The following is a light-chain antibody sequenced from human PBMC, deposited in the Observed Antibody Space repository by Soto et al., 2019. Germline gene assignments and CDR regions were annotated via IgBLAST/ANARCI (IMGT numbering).Light chain of an antibody. CDR2: VAS. CDR1: QSVSSY. J-gene: IGKJ2*01. Sequence: EIVLTQSPATLSLSPGERATLSCRASQSVSSYLAWYQQKPGQAPSLLIYVASNRATGIPARFSGSGSGTDFTLTISSLEPEDFAVYSCQPRSNWPYTFGQGTKLAIK. V-gene: IGKV3-11*01. CDR3: QPRSNWPYT.